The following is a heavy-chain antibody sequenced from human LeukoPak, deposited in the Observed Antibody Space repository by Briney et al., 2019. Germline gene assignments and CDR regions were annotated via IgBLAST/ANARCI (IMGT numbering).Heavy chain of an antibody. CDR1: GYTFTSYG. Sequence: SVKVSCKASGYTFTSYGISWVRQAPGQGLEWMGWISAYNGNTNYAQKLQGRVTMTTDTSTGTAYMELRSLRSDDTAVYYCASTPAGAAAGHSAYWGQGTLVTVSS. CDR2: ISAYNGNT. V-gene: IGHV1-18*01. J-gene: IGHJ4*02. D-gene: IGHD6-13*01. CDR3: ASTPAGAAAGHSAY.